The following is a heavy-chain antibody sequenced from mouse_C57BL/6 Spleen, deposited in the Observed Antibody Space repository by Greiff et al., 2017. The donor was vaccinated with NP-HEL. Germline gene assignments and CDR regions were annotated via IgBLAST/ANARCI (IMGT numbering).Heavy chain of an antibody. Sequence: QVQLQQSGAELVMPGASVKLSCKASGYTFTSYWMHWVKQRPGQGLEWIGEIDPSDSYTNYNQKFKGKSTLTVDKSSSTAYMQLSSLTSEDSAVYYCASYGNYGDYWGQGTTLTVSS. V-gene: IGHV1-69*01. CDR2: IDPSDSYT. D-gene: IGHD2-1*01. CDR1: GYTFTSYW. CDR3: ASYGNYGDY. J-gene: IGHJ2*01.